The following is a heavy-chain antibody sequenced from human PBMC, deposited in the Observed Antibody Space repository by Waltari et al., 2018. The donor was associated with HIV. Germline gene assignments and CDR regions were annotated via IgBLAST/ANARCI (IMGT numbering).Heavy chain of an antibody. CDR2: RWYDGSYK. J-gene: IGHJ4*02. CDR3: ARDPAPYYDILTGYNAYYFDY. D-gene: IGHD3-9*01. Sequence: QVQLVESGGGVVQPGRSLRLSCAAAGFTFSSSGIRWVRQATGKGLEWVAFRWYDGSYKYYADSVKGRFTISRDNSKNTLYLQMSSLRAEDTAVYYCARDPAPYYDILTGYNAYYFDYWGQGTLVTVSS. CDR1: GFTFSSSG. V-gene: IGHV3-33*01.